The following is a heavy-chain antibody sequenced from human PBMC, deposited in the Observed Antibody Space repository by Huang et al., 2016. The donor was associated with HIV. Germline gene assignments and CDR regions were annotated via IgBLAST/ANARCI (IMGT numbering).Heavy chain of an antibody. D-gene: IGHD3-3*01. CDR1: GGSINTGRYY. J-gene: IGHJ2*01. Sequence: QMRFQESGPGLVKPSGNLSLTCNVSGGSINTGRYYWGWIRQPPGKGLEWVGSLYYTGKMQDDPVLKGRLTMSADTSKNQFSLNLSSVTAADTAIYYCARNHDFWRGRMFAISYFDVWGRGTLVTVAS. V-gene: IGHV4-39*01. CDR3: ARNHDFWRGRMFAISYFDV. CDR2: LYYTGKM.